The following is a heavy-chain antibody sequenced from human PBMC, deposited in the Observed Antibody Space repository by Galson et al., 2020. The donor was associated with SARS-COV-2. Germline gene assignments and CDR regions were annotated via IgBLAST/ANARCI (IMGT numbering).Heavy chain of an antibody. Sequence: QLGESPKISCAAPGFPFSSYAMHWVRPAPGKGLEWVAVISYDGSNKYYADAVKGRFTISRDNSKNTLYLQMNSLRAEDPAVYYCARDSSGWYFVYWGQGTLVTVSS. V-gene: IGHV3-30*04. J-gene: IGHJ4*02. CDR3: ARDSSGWYFVY. CDR1: GFPFSSYA. D-gene: IGHD6-19*01. CDR2: ISYDGSNK.